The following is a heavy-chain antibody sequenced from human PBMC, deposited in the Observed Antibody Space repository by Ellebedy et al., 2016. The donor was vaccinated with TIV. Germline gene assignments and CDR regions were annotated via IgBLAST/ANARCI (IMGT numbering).Heavy chain of an antibody. J-gene: IGHJ6*03. Sequence: SETLSLTCTVSNYSISSGSYWGWIRQPPGKGLEWIGSIYHIGSTYYNPSLKSRVTISVDTSKNQLYLKLSSVTAADTAVYYCARHAATVGAPNMDVWGRGTTVTVSS. CDR3: ARHAATVGAPNMDV. V-gene: IGHV4-38-2*02. CDR1: NYSISSGSY. D-gene: IGHD4-23*01. CDR2: IYHIGST.